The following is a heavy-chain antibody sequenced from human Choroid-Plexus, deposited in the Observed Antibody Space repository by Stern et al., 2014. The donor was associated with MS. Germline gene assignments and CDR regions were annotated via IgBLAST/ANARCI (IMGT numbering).Heavy chain of an antibody. V-gene: IGHV3-30*18. D-gene: IGHD2/OR15-2a*01. CDR3: AKDRQYLTYFFDH. CDR2: VSYDGSNK. J-gene: IGHJ5*02. Sequence: MQLVESGGGVVQPGRPLRLSCVASGFPLGRCAMPWVRQAPGQGLAWVAGVSYDGSNKYYADSVKGRFTISRDNSQNTLYMQMSSLRPEDTAVYYCAKDRQYLTYFFDHWGQGSLVTVSS. CDR1: GFPLGRCA.